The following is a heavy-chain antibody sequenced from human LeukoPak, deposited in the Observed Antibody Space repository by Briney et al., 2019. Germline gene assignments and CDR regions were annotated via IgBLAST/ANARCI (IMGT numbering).Heavy chain of an antibody. V-gene: IGHV1-69*04. D-gene: IGHD6-13*01. J-gene: IGHJ5*02. Sequence: SVKVSCKASGGTFSSYAIRWVRQAPGQGLAWMGRIFPILGIANYAQKFQGRVTIIADKSTSTAYMELSSLRSEDTAVYYCARGDLRIAAAGAWFDPWGQGTLVTVSS. CDR2: IFPILGIA. CDR3: ARGDLRIAAAGAWFDP. CDR1: GGTFSSYA.